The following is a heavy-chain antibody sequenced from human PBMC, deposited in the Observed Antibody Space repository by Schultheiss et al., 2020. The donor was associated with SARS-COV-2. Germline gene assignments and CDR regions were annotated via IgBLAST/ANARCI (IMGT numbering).Heavy chain of an antibody. CDR1: EFAFRDFT. V-gene: IGHV3-53*01. CDR2: IYSGGST. Sequence: GGSLRLSCVGSEFAFRDFTMNWVRQAPGKGLEWVSVIYSGGSTYYADSVKGRFTISRDNAKNSLYLQMNSLRAEDTAVYYCAKDKGDYGDYDYFDYWGQGTLVTVSS. CDR3: AKDKGDYGDYDYFDY. J-gene: IGHJ4*02. D-gene: IGHD4-17*01.